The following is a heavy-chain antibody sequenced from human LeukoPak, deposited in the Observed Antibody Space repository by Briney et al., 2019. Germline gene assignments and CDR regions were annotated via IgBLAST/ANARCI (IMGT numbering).Heavy chain of an antibody. J-gene: IGHJ1*01. CDR2: ISSSGSTI. Sequence: GGSLRLSCAASGFTFSSYEMNWVRQAPGKGLEWVSYISSSGSTIYYADSVKGRFTISRDNAKNSLYLQMNSLRAEDTAVYYCARGGMLIAAAGTGYFQHWGQGTLVTVSS. CDR3: ARGGMLIAAAGTGYFQH. D-gene: IGHD6-13*01. CDR1: GFTFSSYE. V-gene: IGHV3-48*03.